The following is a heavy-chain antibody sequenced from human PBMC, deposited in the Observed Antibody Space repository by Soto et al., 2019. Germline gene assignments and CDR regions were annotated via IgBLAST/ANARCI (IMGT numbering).Heavy chain of an antibody. V-gene: IGHV3-23*01. D-gene: IGHD5-18*01. J-gene: IGHJ4*02. CDR2: ISGSGGST. CDR3: AKDREDTAMVWGY. CDR1: GVPFSSYA. Sequence: GGSPRLSCAASGVPFSSYAMSWVRQAPGKGLEWVSAISGSGGSTYYADSVKGRFTISRDNSKNTPYLQMNSLRAEDTAVYYCAKDREDTAMVWGYWGQGTLVTVSS.